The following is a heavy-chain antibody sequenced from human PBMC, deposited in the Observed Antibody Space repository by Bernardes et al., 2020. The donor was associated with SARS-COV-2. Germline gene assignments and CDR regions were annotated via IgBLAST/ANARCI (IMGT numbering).Heavy chain of an antibody. J-gene: IGHJ4*02. CDR1: GFTFDDYA. D-gene: IGHD3-10*01. CDR3: AKLPQYGSGDY. Sequence: GGSLRLSCAASGFTFDDYAMHWVRQAPGKGLEWVSGISWNSGSIGYADSVKGRFTISRDNAKNSLYLQMNSLRAEDTALYYCAKLPQYGSGDYWGQGTLVTVSS. CDR2: ISWNSGSI. V-gene: IGHV3-9*01.